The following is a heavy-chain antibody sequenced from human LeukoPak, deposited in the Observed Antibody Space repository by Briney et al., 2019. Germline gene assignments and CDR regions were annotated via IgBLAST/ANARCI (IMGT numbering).Heavy chain of an antibody. D-gene: IGHD3-16*01. Sequence: SGRSLRLSCAASGFTFSSYAMHWVRQAPGEGLEWVAVIWYDGSNKYYADSAKGRFTISGDNSKNTLYPQMDSLGAEDTAVYYCAKAGTFSYGSQFDPWGQGTLVIVSS. V-gene: IGHV3-33*03. J-gene: IGHJ5*02. CDR1: GFTFSSYA. CDR3: AKAGTFSYGSQFDP. CDR2: IWYDGSNK.